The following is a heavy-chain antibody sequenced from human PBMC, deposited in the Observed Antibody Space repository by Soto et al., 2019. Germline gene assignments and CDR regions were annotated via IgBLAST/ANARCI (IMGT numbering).Heavy chain of an antibody. V-gene: IGHV3-23*01. J-gene: IGHJ4*02. CDR3: AKAGFLEWLSLPPYYFDY. D-gene: IGHD3-3*01. Sequence: PXGSLILSCAASGFTFSSYAMSWVRQAPGKGLEWVSAISGSGGSTYYADSVKGRFTISRDNSKNTLYLQMNSLRAEDTAVYYCAKAGFLEWLSLPPYYFDYWGQGTLVTVSS. CDR1: GFTFSSYA. CDR2: ISGSGGST.